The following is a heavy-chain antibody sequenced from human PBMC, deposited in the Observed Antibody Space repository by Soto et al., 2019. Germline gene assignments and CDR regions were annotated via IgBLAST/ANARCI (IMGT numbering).Heavy chain of an antibody. CDR1: GFTFSSYG. D-gene: IGHD6-19*01. Sequence: HPGGSLRLSCAASGFTFSSYGMHWVRQAPGKGLEWVAVISYDGSNKYYADSVKGRFTISRDNSKNTLYLQMNSLRAEDTAVYYCAKERGYSSGWSFDYWGQGTLVTVSS. J-gene: IGHJ4*02. CDR3: AKERGYSSGWSFDY. V-gene: IGHV3-30*18. CDR2: ISYDGSNK.